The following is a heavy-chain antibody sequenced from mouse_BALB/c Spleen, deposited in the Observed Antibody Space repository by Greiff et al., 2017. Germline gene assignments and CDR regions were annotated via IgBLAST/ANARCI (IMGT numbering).Heavy chain of an antibody. J-gene: IGHJ1*01. CDR2: IWGDGST. CDR3: ARELGRWYFDV. D-gene: IGHD4-1*01. V-gene: IGHV2-6-7*01. Sequence: VQLVESGPGLVAPSQSLSITCTVSGFSLTGNGVNWVRQPPGKGLEWLGMIWGDGSTDYNSALKSRLSISKDNSKSQVFLKMNSLQTDDTARYYCARELGRWYFDVWGAGTTVTVSS. CDR1: GFSLTGNG.